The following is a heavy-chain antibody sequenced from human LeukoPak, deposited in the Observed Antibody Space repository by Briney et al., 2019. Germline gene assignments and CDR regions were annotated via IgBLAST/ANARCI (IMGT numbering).Heavy chain of an antibody. CDR1: GGSISSSSYY. V-gene: IGHV4-39*01. D-gene: IGHD3-9*01. J-gene: IGHJ4*02. CDR2: IYYSGST. Sequence: SETLSLTCTVSGGSISSSSYYWGWIRQPPGKGLEWIGSIYYSGSTYYNPSLKSRVTISVDTSKNQFSLKLSSVTAAGTAVYYCARQPYDILTGYADQPDYWGQGTLVTVSS. CDR3: ARQPYDILTGYADQPDY.